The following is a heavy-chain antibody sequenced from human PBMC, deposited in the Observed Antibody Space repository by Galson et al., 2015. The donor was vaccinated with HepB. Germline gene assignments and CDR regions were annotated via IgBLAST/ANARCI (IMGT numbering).Heavy chain of an antibody. J-gene: IGHJ4*02. CDR1: GFTFSSYS. V-gene: IGHV3-23*01. Sequence: SLRLSCAASGFTFSSYSMNWVRQAPGKRLEWVSSISGSGDATYYADSVRGRFTISRDNSKNTVFLRMNRLRAEDTAVYYCTKAQGTSTDYWGQGTLVTVSS. D-gene: IGHD2-2*01. CDR3: TKAQGTSTDY. CDR2: ISGSGDAT.